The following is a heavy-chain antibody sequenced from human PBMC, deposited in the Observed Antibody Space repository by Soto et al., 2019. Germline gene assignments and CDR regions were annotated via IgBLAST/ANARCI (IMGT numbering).Heavy chain of an antibody. D-gene: IGHD6-19*01. CDR3: ARGGGIAVAGTLYYWYFDL. CDR2: MNPNSGNT. J-gene: IGHJ2*01. Sequence: QVQLVQSGAEVKKPGASVKVSCKASGYTFTSYDINWVRQATGQGLERMGWMNPNSGNTGYAQKFQGRVTMTRNTSISTAYMELSSLRSEDTAVYYCARGGGIAVAGTLYYWYFDLWGRGTLVTVSS. CDR1: GYTFTSYD. V-gene: IGHV1-8*01.